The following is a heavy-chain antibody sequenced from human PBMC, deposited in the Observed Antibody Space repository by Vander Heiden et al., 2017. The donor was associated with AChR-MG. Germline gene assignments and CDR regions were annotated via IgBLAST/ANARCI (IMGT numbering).Heavy chain of an antibody. J-gene: IGHJ6*02. CDR1: GFSLSSYS. CDR3: TRVAVTYGMDV. Sequence: EVPLLESGGGLVQPGGSLGLSCVGSGFSLSSYSMNWVSQAPGKGLEWVSYISSSNTAHHADSVRGRFSISRDMAKNSVYLEMNSLRADDTAVYYCTRVAVTYGMDVWGQGTTVTVSS. CDR2: ISSSNTA. D-gene: IGHD4-17*01. V-gene: IGHV3-48*01.